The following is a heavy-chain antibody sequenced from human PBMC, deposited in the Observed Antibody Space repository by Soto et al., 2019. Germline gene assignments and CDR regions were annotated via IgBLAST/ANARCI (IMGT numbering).Heavy chain of an antibody. V-gene: IGHV3-23*01. CDR2: IIDSGAST. CDR3: AKGRSYYYYYGVDV. CDR1: GFHFGTYT. J-gene: IGHJ6*02. Sequence: PGGSLRLSCAASGFHFGTYTMHWVRQAPGKGLEWVSDIIDSGASTYYADSVKGRFTISRDNSKSTLYLQMNSLRAEDTALYYCAKGRSYYYYYGVDVWGQGTTVTVSS.